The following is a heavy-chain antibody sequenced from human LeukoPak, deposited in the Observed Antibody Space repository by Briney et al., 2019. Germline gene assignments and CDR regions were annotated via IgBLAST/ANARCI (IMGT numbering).Heavy chain of an antibody. CDR1: GGSMSTYY. D-gene: IGHD3-16*01. J-gene: IGHJ4*02. CDR2: IYYTGST. Sequence: SETLSLTCTVSGGSMSTYYWSWIRQPPGKGLEWIGCIYYTGSTNYDPSLESRVTMSVDMSKNQFSLRLNFVTAADTAVYYCARGGTAFDYWGQGTLVTVSS. CDR3: ARGGTAFDY. V-gene: IGHV4-59*01.